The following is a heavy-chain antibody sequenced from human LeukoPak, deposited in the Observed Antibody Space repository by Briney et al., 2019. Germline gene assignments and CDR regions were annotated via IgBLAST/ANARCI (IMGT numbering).Heavy chain of an antibody. D-gene: IGHD3-10*01. J-gene: IGHJ4*02. CDR1: GYSISSGYY. Sequence: SETLSLTCTVSGYSISSGYYWGWIRQPPGKGLEWIGSIHHSGSTNYNPSLKSRVTISLDTSKNQFSLKLSSVTAADTAVYYCARDRGYYANWGQGTLVTVSS. CDR3: ARDRGYYAN. V-gene: IGHV4-38-2*02. CDR2: IHHSGST.